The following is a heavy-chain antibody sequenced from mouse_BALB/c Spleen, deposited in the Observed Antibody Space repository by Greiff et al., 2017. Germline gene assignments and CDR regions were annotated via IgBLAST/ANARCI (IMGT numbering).Heavy chain of an antibody. V-gene: IGHV1-85*01. J-gene: IGHJ1*01. CDR2: IVPGDGST. CDR1: GYTFTSYD. D-gene: IGHD2-14*01. CDR3: AREGNRYDDGPTGYFDV. Sequence: QVQLKQSGAELVKPGASVKLSCKASGYTFTSYDINWVRQRPEQGLEWIGWIVPGDGSTKYNEKFKGKATLTTDKSSRTAYMQLSRLTSEDSAVYICAREGNRYDDGPTGYFDVWGAGTTVTVSS.